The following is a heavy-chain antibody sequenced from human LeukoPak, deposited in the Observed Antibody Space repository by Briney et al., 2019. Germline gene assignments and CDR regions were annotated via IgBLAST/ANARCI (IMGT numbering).Heavy chain of an antibody. J-gene: IGHJ4*02. CDR2: IDHSGTT. CDR3: ARAPAYVYDSSGYPFDY. CDR1: GGSLSSGGYS. V-gene: IGHV4-30-2*01. Sequence: SQTLSLTCTVSGGSLSSGGYSWNWIRQPPGKGLEWIVYIDHSGTTFYNPSLKSRVTISVDRSKNRFSLNLNSVTAADTAVYFCARAPAYVYDSSGYPFDYWGQGALVTVSS. D-gene: IGHD3-22*01.